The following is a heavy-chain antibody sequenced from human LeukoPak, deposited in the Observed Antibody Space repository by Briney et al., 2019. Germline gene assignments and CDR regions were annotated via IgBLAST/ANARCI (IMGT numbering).Heavy chain of an antibody. J-gene: IGHJ6*03. CDR2: INPNSGGT. CDR1: GYTFTGCY. V-gene: IGHV1-2*02. D-gene: IGHD5-18*01. Sequence: ASVKVSCKASGYTFTGCYMHWVRQAPGQGLEWMGWINPNSGGTNYAQKFQGRVTMTRDTSISTAYMELSRLRSDDTAVYYCARSGYTYGPGYHYSYMDVWGKGTTVTISS. CDR3: ARSGYTYGPGYHYSYMDV.